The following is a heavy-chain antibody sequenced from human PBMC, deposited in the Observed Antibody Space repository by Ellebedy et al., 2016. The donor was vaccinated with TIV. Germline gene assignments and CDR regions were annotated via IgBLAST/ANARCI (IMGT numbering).Heavy chain of an antibody. CDR1: GLTFSRYG. CDR2: IWYDGSIK. CDR3: AKLAGVHLWYFDY. Sequence: PGGSLRLSCAASGLTFSRYGMHWIRQAPDKGLEWVAVIWYDGSIKYLADSVKGRFTISRDNFNNTLYLQMNSLRAEDTAVYYCAKLAGVHLWYFDYWGQGTLVTVSS. V-gene: IGHV3-33*06. J-gene: IGHJ4*02. D-gene: IGHD2-21*01.